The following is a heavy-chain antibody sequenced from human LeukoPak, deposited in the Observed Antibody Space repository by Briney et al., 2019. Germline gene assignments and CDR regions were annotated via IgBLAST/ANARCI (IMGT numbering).Heavy chain of an antibody. CDR3: ARDERGSSSWYYYFDY. D-gene: IGHD6-13*01. V-gene: IGHV3-23*01. CDR1: GFTFSSYA. Sequence: GGSLRLSCAASGFTFSSYAMSWVRQAPGKGLEWVSVISDSGATTYYADSVKGRFTISRDNAKNSLYLQMNSLRAEDTAVYYCARDERGSSSWYYYFDYWGQGTLVTVSS. CDR2: ISDSGATT. J-gene: IGHJ4*02.